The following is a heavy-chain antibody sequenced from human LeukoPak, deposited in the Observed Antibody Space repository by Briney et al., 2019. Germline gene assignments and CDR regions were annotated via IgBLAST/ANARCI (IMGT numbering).Heavy chain of an antibody. CDR1: GFTFSSYS. Sequence: KTGGSLRLSCAASGFTFSSYSMNWVRQAPGKGLEWVSSISSSSSYIYYADSVKGRFTISRDNAKNSLYLQMNSPRAEDTAVYYCATLGTDTAMATGNYWGQGTLVTVSS. D-gene: IGHD5-18*01. V-gene: IGHV3-21*01. CDR3: ATLGTDTAMATGNY. CDR2: ISSSSSYI. J-gene: IGHJ4*02.